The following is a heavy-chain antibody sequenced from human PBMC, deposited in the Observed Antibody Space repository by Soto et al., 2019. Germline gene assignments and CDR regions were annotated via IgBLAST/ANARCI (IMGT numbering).Heavy chain of an antibody. V-gene: IGHV3-23*01. J-gene: IGHJ5*02. D-gene: IGHD3-16*01. Sequence: EVQLLESGGGLVQPGGSLRLSCAASGFAFSSYAMNWVRQAPGKGLEWVSTISGSGGSTYYADSVKGRFTISRDNSKNTLYLQMHSLRAEDTAVYCCAKSPRFADWFDPWGQGTLVTVSS. CDR1: GFAFSSYA. CDR3: AKSPRFADWFDP. CDR2: ISGSGGST.